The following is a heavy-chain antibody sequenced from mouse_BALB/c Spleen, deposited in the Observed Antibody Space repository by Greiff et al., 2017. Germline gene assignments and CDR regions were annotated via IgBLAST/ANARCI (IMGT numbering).Heavy chain of an antibody. J-gene: IGHJ4*01. CDR3: ARVYYGNYEAMDY. CDR1: GFTFSSYA. D-gene: IGHD2-1*01. Sequence: EVNVVESGGGLVKPGGSLKLSCAASGFTFSSYAMSWVRQTPEKRLEWVASISSGGSTYYPDSVKGRFTISRDNARNILYLQMSSLRSEDTAMYYCARVYYGNYEAMDYWGQGTSVTVSS. CDR2: ISSGGST. V-gene: IGHV5-6-5*01.